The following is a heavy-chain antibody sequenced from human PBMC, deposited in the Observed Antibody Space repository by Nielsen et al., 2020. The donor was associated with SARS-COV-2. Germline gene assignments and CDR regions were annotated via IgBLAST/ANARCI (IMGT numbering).Heavy chain of an antibody. CDR2: IIPILGIA. J-gene: IGHJ4*02. V-gene: IGHV1-69*04. CDR3: ARDGDYDILTGYLDY. Sequence: SVKVSCKASGGTFSSYAISWVRQAPGQGLEWMGRIIPILGIANYARKFQGRVTITADKSTSTAYMELSSLRSEDTAVYYCARDGDYDILTGYLDYWGQGTLVTVSS. CDR1: GGTFSSYA. D-gene: IGHD3-9*01.